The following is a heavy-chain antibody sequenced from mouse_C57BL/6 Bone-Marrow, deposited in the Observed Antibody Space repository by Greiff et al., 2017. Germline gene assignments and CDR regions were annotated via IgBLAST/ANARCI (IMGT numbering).Heavy chain of an antibody. J-gene: IGHJ3*01. V-gene: IGHV5-9*01. Sequence: EVQRVESGGGLVKPGGSLKLSCAASGFTFSSYTMSWVRQTPEKRLEWVATISGGGGNTYYPDSVKGRFTISRDNAKNTLYLQMSSLRSEDTALYYCARRWYGAYWGQGTLVTVSA. D-gene: IGHD1-1*02. CDR2: ISGGGGNT. CDR3: ARRWYGAY. CDR1: GFTFSSYT.